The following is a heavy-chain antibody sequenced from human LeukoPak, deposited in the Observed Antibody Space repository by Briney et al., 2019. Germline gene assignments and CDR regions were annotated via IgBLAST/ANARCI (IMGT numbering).Heavy chain of an antibody. CDR2: ISSSSSYI. CDR1: GFTFSSYS. CDR3: ARDRLRYCSSTSCYADY. Sequence: GGSLRLSCAASGFTFSSYSMNWVRQAPGKGLEWVSSISSSSSYIYYADSVKGRFTVSRDNAKNLLYLQMNSLRAEDTAVYYCARDRLRYCSSTSCYADYWGQGTLVTVSS. D-gene: IGHD2-2*01. V-gene: IGHV3-21*01. J-gene: IGHJ4*02.